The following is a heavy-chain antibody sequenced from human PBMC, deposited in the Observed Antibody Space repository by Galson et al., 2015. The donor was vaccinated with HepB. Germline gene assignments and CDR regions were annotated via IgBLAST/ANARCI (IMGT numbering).Heavy chain of an antibody. D-gene: IGHD3-22*01. J-gene: IGHJ4*02. CDR3: ARGDDSSGYPFY. V-gene: IGHV4-59*01. CDR1: GGSISGYY. Sequence: QVQLQESGPGLVKPSETLSLTCTVSGGSISGYYWSWMRQPPGKGLEWIGYIYYSGSTNYNPSLKSRVSISVHTSKNQFSRKLSSVTAADTAVYYCARGDDSSGYPFYWGQGTLVIVSS. CDR2: IYYSGST.